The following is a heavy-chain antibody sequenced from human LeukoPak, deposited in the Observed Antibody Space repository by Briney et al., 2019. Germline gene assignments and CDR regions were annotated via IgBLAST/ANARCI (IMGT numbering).Heavy chain of an antibody. CDR2: MYHTGSS. CDR3: AGDQGGSAHRHAFDI. J-gene: IGHJ3*02. Sequence: SETLSLTCTASGGSVDTIDYYWSWIRQPPGKGLEWIGYMYHTGSSIYSPSLKSRLTISVDTSKNQFTLNLSSMTAADTAVYYCAGDQGGSAHRHAFDIWGQGTLVTVSS. CDR1: GGSVDTIDYY. V-gene: IGHV4-61*08. D-gene: IGHD1-26*01.